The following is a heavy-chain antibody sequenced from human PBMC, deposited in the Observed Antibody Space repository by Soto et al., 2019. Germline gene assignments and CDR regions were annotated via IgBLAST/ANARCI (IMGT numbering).Heavy chain of an antibody. CDR1: GGTFSSYA. J-gene: IGHJ4*02. V-gene: IGHV1-69*13. D-gene: IGHD3-9*01. Sequence: SVKVSCKASGGTFSSYAISWVRQAPGQGLEWMGGIIPIFGTANYAQKFQGRVTITADESTSTAYMELSSLRSEDTAVYYCARGVRGLRYFDWLSYFDDWGQGTLVTVSS. CDR3: ARGVRGLRYFDWLSYFDD. CDR2: IIPIFGTA.